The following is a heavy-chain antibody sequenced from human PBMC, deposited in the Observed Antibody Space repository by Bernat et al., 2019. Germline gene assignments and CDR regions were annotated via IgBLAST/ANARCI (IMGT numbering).Heavy chain of an antibody. D-gene: IGHD2-15*01. J-gene: IGHJ6*02. V-gene: IGHV4-61*01. Sequence: QVQLQESGPGLVKPSETLSLTCTVSGGSVSSGSYYWSWIRQPLGKGLEWIGYIYYSGSTNYNPSLKSRVTISVDTSKNQLSLKLSSVTAADTAVYYCARLVVVAATPSYYYYYGMDVWGQGTKVTVSS. CDR2: IYYSGST. CDR1: GGSVSSGSYY. CDR3: ARLVVVAATPSYYYYYGMDV.